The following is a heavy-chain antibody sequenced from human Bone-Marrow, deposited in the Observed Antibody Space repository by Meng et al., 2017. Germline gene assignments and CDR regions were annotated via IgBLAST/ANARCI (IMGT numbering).Heavy chain of an antibody. CDR2: ISSSGSTI. CDR3: ALSRYYYDSSGYYSFAFDI. Sequence: GESLKISCAASGFTFSSYEMNWVRQAPGKGLEWVSYISSSGSTIYYADSVKGRFTISRDNAKNSLYLQMNSLRAEDTAVYYCALSRYYYDSSGYYSFAFDIWGQETMVTVSS. V-gene: IGHV3-48*03. CDR1: GFTFSSYE. J-gene: IGHJ3*02. D-gene: IGHD3-22*01.